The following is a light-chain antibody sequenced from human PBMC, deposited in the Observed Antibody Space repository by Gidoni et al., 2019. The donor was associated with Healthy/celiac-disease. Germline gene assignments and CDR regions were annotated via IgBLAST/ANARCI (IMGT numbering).Light chain of an antibody. Sequence: DIVLTRSPATLSLSPGERATLSCRASQSVSSYLAWYQQKPGQAPRLLIYDASNRATGIPARFSGSGSGTDFTLTISSLEPEDFAVYYCQQRSNWPLTFGPGTKVDIK. CDR1: QSVSSY. CDR2: DAS. V-gene: IGKV3-11*01. J-gene: IGKJ3*01. CDR3: QQRSNWPLT.